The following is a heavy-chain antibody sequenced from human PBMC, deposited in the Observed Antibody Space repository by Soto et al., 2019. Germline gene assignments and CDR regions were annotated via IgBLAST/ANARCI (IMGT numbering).Heavy chain of an antibody. D-gene: IGHD5-12*01. CDR1: GYTFSSYV. CDR3: ARHLRQIGYDYVGPLDY. Sequence: QEQLVESGGGVVQPGRSLRLSCAASGYTFSSYVMQWVRQAPGRGLEWVAAISDDGSKTYYADSAKGRFTISRDNSKNTLYLQMNSLRPEDTAVYYCARHLRQIGYDYVGPLDYWGQGTLVTVSS. V-gene: IGHV3-30-3*01. CDR2: ISDDGSKT. J-gene: IGHJ4*02.